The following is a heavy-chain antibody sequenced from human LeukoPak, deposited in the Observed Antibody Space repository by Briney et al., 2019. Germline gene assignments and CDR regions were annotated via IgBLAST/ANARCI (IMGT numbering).Heavy chain of an antibody. V-gene: IGHV3-30*18. CDR3: AKALRYCSSTSCQTYYYYGMDV. Sequence: GGSLRLSCAASGFTFSSYGMHWVRQAPGMGLEWVAVISYEGSNKYYADSVNGRFNISRDNSKNTLYLQMNSVRAEDTAVYYCAKALRYCSSTSCQTYYYYGMDVWGQGTTVTVSS. CDR2: ISYEGSNK. D-gene: IGHD2-2*01. J-gene: IGHJ6*02. CDR1: GFTFSSYG.